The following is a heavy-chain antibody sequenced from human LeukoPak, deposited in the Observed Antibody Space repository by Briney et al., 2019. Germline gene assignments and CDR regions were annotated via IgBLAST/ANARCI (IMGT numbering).Heavy chain of an antibody. CDR1: GLTLTSDA. J-gene: IGHJ6*04. Sequence: PRRSLRLSCAASGLTLTSDAMTWVRRAPGHALEWFSAMSVSAGSTYYADSVKGRFTISRENSKNTLYLQKDSLRAEDTAVYYCVRAGCTHGVCYRPDNPAYYYFGMDVWGEGTRVSVSS. D-gene: IGHD2-8*01. CDR3: VRAGCTHGVCYRPDNPAYYYFGMDV. CDR2: MSVSAGST. V-gene: IGHV3-23*01.